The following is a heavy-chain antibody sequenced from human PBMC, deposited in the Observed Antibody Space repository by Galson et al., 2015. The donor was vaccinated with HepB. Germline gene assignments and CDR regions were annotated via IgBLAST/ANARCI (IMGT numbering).Heavy chain of an antibody. D-gene: IGHD1-26*01. CDR3: ARDRGSSPPADAFDI. V-gene: IGHV6-1*01. CDR2: TYYRSKWYN. Sequence: CAISGDSVSSNSAAWNWIRQSPSRGLEWLGRTYYRSKWYNDYAVSVKSRITINPDTSKNQFSLQLNSVTPEDTAVYYCARDRGSSPPADAFDIWGQGTMVTVSP. J-gene: IGHJ3*02. CDR1: GDSVSSNSAA.